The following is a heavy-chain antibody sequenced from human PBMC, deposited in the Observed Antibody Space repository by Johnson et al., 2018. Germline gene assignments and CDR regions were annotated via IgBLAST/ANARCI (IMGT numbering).Heavy chain of an antibody. CDR3: ARDLSSSYYYYMDV. D-gene: IGHD6-6*01. Sequence: QVQLVQSGPGLVKPSETLSLTCSVSGDSISSYLWNWIRQPPGKGLEWIGSIYHSGTTNYNPSLESRVTISEDTSKNQFSLKLSSVTAADTAMYYRARDLSSSYYYYMDVWGKGTTVTVSS. J-gene: IGHJ6*03. CDR2: IYHSGTT. CDR1: GDSISSYL. V-gene: IGHV4-59*13.